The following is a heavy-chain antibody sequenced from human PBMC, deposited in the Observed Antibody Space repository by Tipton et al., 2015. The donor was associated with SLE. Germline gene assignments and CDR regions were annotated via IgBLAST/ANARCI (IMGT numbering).Heavy chain of an antibody. CDR2: IYYSGST. D-gene: IGHD6-25*01. J-gene: IGHJ4*02. V-gene: IGHV4-39*01. CDR3: ARNSGGVGFDY. CDR1: GFSISSSSYT. Sequence: TLSLTCTVSGFSISSSSYTWGWIRQPPGKGLEWIGSIYYSGSTYYNPSLKSRVTISVDTSKNQFSLKLSSVTAADTAVYYCARNSGGVGFDYWGQGTLVTVSS.